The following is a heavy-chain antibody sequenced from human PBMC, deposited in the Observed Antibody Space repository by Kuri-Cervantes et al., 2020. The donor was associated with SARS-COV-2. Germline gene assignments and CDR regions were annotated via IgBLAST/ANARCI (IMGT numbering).Heavy chain of an antibody. J-gene: IGHJ4*02. Sequence: VKVSCKASGYTFTSYGISWVRQAPGQGLEWVGIINPSGGSTNYAQKFQGRVTMTRDTSTSTVYMELSSLRSEDTAVYYCARGNRDGLWGARWGQGTLVTVSS. V-gene: IGHV1-46*01. CDR3: ARGNRDGLWGAR. CDR2: INPSGGST. CDR1: GYTFTSYG. D-gene: IGHD3-16*01.